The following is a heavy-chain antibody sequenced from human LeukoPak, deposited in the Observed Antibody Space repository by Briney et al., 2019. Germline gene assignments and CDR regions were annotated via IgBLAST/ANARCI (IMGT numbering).Heavy chain of an antibody. Sequence: PGGSLRLSCAASGFTFSSYEMNWVRQAPGKGLEWVSYIRSSGSTIYYADSVKGRFTISRDNAKNSLYLQMNSLRAEDTAVYYCARPIIYYYYGMDVWGKGTTVTVSS. CDR2: IRSSGSTI. CDR1: GFTFSSYE. V-gene: IGHV3-48*03. CDR3: ARPIIYYYYGMDV. J-gene: IGHJ6*04.